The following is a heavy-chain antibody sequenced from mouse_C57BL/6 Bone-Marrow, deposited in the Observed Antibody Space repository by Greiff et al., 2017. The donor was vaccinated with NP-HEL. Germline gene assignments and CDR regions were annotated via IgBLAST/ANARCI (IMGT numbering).Heavy chain of an antibody. CDR1: GYTFTSYW. D-gene: IGHD1-1*01. Sequence: VQLQQPGAELVKPGASVKLSCKASGYTFTSYWMQWVKQRPGQGLEWIGEIDPSDSYTNYNQKFKGKATLTVDTSSSTAYMQLSSLTSEDSAVYYCHYYYGSSPWYFDVWGTGTTVTVSS. J-gene: IGHJ1*03. V-gene: IGHV1-50*01. CDR2: IDPSDSYT. CDR3: HYYYGSSPWYFDV.